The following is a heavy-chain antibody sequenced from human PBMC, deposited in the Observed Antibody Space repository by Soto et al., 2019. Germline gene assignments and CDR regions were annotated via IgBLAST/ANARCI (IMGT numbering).Heavy chain of an antibody. CDR1: AFAFSSYW. J-gene: IGHJ5*01. CDR2: TKQQGSDK. D-gene: IGHD2-8*01. Sequence: PGGALRLSSEASAFAFSSYWMSRIRRAPGKGGHWVDKTKQQGSDKYYVDSVKGRFTISRDNAKNGLYLKMNSLRPEHRALYYGARRWCIYLNYIDSRGHGTQVNVAP. CDR3: ARRWCIYLNYIDS. V-gene: IGHV3-7*03.